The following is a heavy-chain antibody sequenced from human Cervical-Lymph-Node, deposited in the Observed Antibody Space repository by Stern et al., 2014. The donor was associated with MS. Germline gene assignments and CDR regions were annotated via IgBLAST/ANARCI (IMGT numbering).Heavy chain of an antibody. V-gene: IGHV3-9*01. CDR2: INWNSGSI. CDR1: GFTFDTYA. Sequence: EVQLVESGGGVVQPGRSLRLSCAASGFTFDTYAMHWVRHGPGMGLEWVSGINWNSGSIGYADFGQGRFTISRDNAKNLLYLEMNSLRREDTALYYCVKDAKEPYDSRGYYWYAFDVWGHGTMVTVSS. D-gene: IGHD3-22*01. CDR3: VKDAKEPYDSRGYYWYAFDV. J-gene: IGHJ3*01.